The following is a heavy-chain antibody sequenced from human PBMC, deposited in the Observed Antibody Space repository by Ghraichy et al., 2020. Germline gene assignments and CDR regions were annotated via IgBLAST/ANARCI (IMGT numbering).Heavy chain of an antibody. CDR2: IDISGILT. D-gene: IGHD5-24*01. CDR3: VKGLTVGGWLQLGSFDH. V-gene: IGHV3-23*05. CDR1: GFTFPTFA. Sequence: LSLTCAASGFTFPTFAMGWVRQAPGKGLEWVSAIDISGILTYYADSVKGRFTISRDNSKNTLFLHMNTLRADDTAVYYCVKGLTVGGWLQLGSFDHWGQGTLVTVSS. J-gene: IGHJ4*02.